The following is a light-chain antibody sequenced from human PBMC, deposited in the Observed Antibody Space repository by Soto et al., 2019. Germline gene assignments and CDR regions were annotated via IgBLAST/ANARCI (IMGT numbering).Light chain of an antibody. J-gene: IGKJ5*01. CDR1: QGIGTY. CDR2: AAF. Sequence: QMTQSQSSLSASVGDRVTITCRASQGIGTYLAWYQQKPGKAPKLLIYAAFTLHSGVPARFSGSRSGTDFTLTISSLQPEDFATYYCQQVNSYPQTFCQVTRLEI. CDR3: QQVNSYPQT. V-gene: IGKV1-9*01.